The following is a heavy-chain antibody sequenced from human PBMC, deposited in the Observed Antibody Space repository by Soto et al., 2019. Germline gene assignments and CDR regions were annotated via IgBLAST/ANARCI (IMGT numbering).Heavy chain of an antibody. CDR2: ISSSLGHT. V-gene: IGHV3-11*03. CDR1: VFDFIDFH. CDR3: AANWNFGLNF. J-gene: IGHJ4*02. Sequence: SGWSLRLSCACSVFDFIDFHISWVRQAPGKGLEWISYISSSLGHTDYADSVKGRFTISRDNAKSSVFLEMSDLRSDDTAVYYCAANWNFGLNFWGQGTLVTVSS. D-gene: IGHD1-1*01.